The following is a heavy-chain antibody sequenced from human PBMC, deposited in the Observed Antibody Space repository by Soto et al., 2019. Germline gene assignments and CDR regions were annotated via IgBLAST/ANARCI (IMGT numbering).Heavy chain of an antibody. CDR1: RFSFTNAW. Sequence: EVQLVESGGGFVQPGGSLRLSCVASRFSFTNAWMSWVRQAPGKGPEWVGRITSKTDGGTADYAAPVKGRLPISRDDSQNTLYLHMDSLNTEDTALYHCSTDIGIYGLDIWGKGTTVTVSS. CDR3: STDIGIYGLDI. J-gene: IGHJ6*04. V-gene: IGHV3-15*01. D-gene: IGHD1-26*01. CDR2: ITSKTDGGTA.